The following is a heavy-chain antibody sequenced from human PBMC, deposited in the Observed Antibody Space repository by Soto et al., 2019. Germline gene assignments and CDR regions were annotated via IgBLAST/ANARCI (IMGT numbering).Heavy chain of an antibody. J-gene: IGHJ4*02. D-gene: IGHD3-10*01. CDR3: AKGRGGSGSLTPRVDF. CDR1: GFTFNNYA. CDR2: ISGGGDTT. Sequence: EVQLLESGGGLVQPGGSLSLSCAASGFTFNNYAMTWVRQAPGKGLEWVSAISGGGDTTSYADSVKGRFTVSRDGSKNTLYLQMSRLRAADTALYYCAKGRGGSGSLTPRVDFWGQGTLVTVSS. V-gene: IGHV3-23*01.